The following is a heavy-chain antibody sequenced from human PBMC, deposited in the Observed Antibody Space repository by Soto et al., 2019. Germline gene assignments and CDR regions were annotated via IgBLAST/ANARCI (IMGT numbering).Heavy chain of an antibody. D-gene: IGHD2-15*01. CDR2: ISSSGSTI. J-gene: IGHJ3*02. Sequence: GSLRLSCAASGFTFSDYYMSWIRQAPGKGLEWVSYISSSGSTIYYADSVKGRFTISRDNAKNSLYLQMNSLRAEDTAVYYCARDRCSGGSCRYDAFDIWGQGTMVTVSS. CDR3: ARDRCSGGSCRYDAFDI. V-gene: IGHV3-11*01. CDR1: GFTFSDYY.